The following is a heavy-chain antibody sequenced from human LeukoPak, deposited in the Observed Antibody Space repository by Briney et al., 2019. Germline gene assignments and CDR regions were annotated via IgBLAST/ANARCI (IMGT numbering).Heavy chain of an antibody. CDR1: GFSFTTYW. J-gene: IGHJ5*02. V-gene: IGHV3-7*01. Sequence: GESLRLSCAASGFSFTTYWMSWVRQAPGKGLEWVASIKQDGNEKYYVDSVKGRFTISRDNAENSLYLQMNSLRADDTAFYYCARPLLYYYGSETYFWFDPWGQGTLVTVSS. CDR3: ARPLLYYYGSETYFWFDP. D-gene: IGHD3-10*01. CDR2: IKQDGNEK.